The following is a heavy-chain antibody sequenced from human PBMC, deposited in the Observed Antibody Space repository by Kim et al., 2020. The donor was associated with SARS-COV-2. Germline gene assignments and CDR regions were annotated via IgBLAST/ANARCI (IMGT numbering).Heavy chain of an antibody. V-gene: IGHV1-46*01. J-gene: IGHJ4*02. D-gene: IGHD1-26*01. Sequence: ASVKVSCKASGYTFTSYYMHWVRQAPGQGLEWMGIINPSGGSTSYAQKFQGRVTMTRDTSTSTVYMELSSLRSEDTAVYYCAREGSEWEATGLIDYWGQGTLVTVSS. CDR1: GYTFTSYY. CDR2: INPSGGST. CDR3: AREGSEWEATGLIDY.